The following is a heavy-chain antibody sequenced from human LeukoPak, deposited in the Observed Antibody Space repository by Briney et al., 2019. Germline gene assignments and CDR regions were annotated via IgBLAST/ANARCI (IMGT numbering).Heavy chain of an antibody. V-gene: IGHV3-74*01. CDR3: ARGKVGTTDY. CDR2: INGDGSNT. D-gene: IGHD1-26*01. J-gene: IGHJ4*02. Sequence: PGGSLRLSCAASGFIFSTYRMHWVRQAPGKGLVWVSRINGDGSNTYYADSVKGRFTISRDNAKNTLYLQMNSLRAEDTAVYYCARGKVGTTDYWGQGTLVTVSS. CDR1: GFIFSTYR.